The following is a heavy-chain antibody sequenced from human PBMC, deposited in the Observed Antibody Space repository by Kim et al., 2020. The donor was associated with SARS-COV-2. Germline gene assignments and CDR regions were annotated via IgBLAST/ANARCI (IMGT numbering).Heavy chain of an antibody. V-gene: IGHV4-31*02. Sequence: PSLKSRVTISVDTSKNQFSLKLSSVTAADTAVYYCARVSGSGSYWDWFDPWGQGTLVTVSS. CDR3: ARVSGSGSYWDWFDP. J-gene: IGHJ5*02. D-gene: IGHD3-10*01.